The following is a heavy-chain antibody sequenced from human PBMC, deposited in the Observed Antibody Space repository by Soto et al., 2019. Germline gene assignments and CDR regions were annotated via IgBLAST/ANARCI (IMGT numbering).Heavy chain of an antibody. J-gene: IGHJ4*02. CDR1: GFTFSSYA. CDR2: ISGSGGST. Sequence: EVQLLESGGGLVQPGGSLRLSCAASGFTFSSYAMNWVRQAPGKGLEWVSVISGSGGSTYYADSVKGRFTISRDNSKNTLYLQMNSLSAEDTAVYYCATRAYGSDFDYWGQGTLVTVSS. CDR3: ATRAYGSDFDY. D-gene: IGHD3-10*01. V-gene: IGHV3-23*01.